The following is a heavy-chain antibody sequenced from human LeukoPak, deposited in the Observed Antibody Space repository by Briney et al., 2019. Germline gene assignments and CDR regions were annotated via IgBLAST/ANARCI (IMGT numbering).Heavy chain of an antibody. J-gene: IGHJ4*02. Sequence: PGKSLRLSCAASGFSVSSYSMHWVRQAPGKGLVWVSRINGEGGYIFYAESVKGRFTISRDSAKNTLYLQMNGVRGQDTAVYSCARDLTGPYVQWGQGTLVTVSS. CDR2: INGEGGYI. CDR3: ARDLTGPYVQ. D-gene: IGHD3-10*02. V-gene: IGHV3-74*01. CDR1: GFSVSSYS.